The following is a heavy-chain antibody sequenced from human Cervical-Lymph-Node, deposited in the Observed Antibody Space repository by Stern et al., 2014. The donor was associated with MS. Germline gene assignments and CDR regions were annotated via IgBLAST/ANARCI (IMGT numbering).Heavy chain of an antibody. J-gene: IGHJ4*02. D-gene: IGHD2-15*01. CDR2: INPNTGST. V-gene: IGHV1-8*01. CDR1: GETFTSYD. CDR3: ASPSLPFY. Sequence: VQLVESGAEVKKPEASGKVSCKASGETFTSYDITWVRQATGQGLEWMGLINPNTGSTVYAQKFRGRINMPRRTSLVTAYMELSSLKSEDTAVYYCASPSLPFYCGQGTLITVSS.